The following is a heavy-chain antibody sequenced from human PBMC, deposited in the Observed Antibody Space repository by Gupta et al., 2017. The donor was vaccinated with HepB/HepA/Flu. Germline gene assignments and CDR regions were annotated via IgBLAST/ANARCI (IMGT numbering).Heavy chain of an antibody. D-gene: IGHD5-18*01. V-gene: IGHV3-66*01. Sequence: EVQLVDSGGGLVQPGGSLRLSCAASGFTVSDNYINWVRQAPGKGLEWVSIIYSGDYTFYADSVKGRFTVSRDTSMNTVYLQMNSLRAEDTAVYYCARGRGNKNSYGYYDMDVWGQGTTVTVSS. CDR1: GFTVSDNY. CDR2: IYSGDYT. CDR3: ARGRGNKNSYGYYDMDV. J-gene: IGHJ6*02.